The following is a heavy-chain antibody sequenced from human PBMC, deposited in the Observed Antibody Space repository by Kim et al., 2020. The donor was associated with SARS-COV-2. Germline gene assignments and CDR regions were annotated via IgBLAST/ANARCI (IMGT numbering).Heavy chain of an antibody. V-gene: IGHV3-11*01. CDR2: ISSSGSTI. Sequence: GGSLRLSCAASGFTFSDYYMSWIRQAPGKGLEWVSYISSSGSTIYYADSVKGRFTISRDNAKNSLYLQMNSLRAEDTAVYYCARGGEEMVRDYDILTGPLGYGMDVWGQGTTVTVSS. CDR3: ARGGEEMVRDYDILTGPLGYGMDV. D-gene: IGHD3-9*01. J-gene: IGHJ6*02. CDR1: GFTFSDYY.